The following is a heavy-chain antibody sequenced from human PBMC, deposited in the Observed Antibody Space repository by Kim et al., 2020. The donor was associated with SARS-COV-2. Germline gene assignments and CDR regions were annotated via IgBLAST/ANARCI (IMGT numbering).Heavy chain of an antibody. D-gene: IGHD3-22*01. CDR1: GFTFSDYY. J-gene: IGHJ4*02. CDR3: AREQVTMIYPHFDY. V-gene: IGHV3-11*04. CDR2: ISSSGSTI. Sequence: GGSLRLSCAASGFTFSDYYMSWIRQAPGKGLEWVSYISSSGSTIYYADTVKGRFTISRDNAKNSLYLQMNSLRAEDTAVYYCAREQVTMIYPHFDYWGQGTLVTVSS.